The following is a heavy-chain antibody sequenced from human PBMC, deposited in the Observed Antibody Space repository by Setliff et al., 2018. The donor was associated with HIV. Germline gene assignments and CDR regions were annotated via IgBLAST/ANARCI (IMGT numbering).Heavy chain of an antibody. Sequence: GESLKISCKGSGYRFTNYWIGWVRQMPGKGLEWMGIIYPGDSDTRYSPSFQGQVTISADGSISTVYLQWSSLKASDTAMYYCARHGPYFTSASHQRPPPGGFDLWGRGTLVTVSS. D-gene: IGHD2-8*02. CDR2: IYPGDSDT. J-gene: IGHJ2*01. CDR1: GYRFTNYW. V-gene: IGHV5-51*01. CDR3: ARHGPYFTSASHQRPPPGGFDL.